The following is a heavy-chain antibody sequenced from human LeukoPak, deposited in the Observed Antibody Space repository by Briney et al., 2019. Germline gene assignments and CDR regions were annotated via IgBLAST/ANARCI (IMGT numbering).Heavy chain of an antibody. V-gene: IGHV3-23*01. CDR1: GFTFSSYA. J-gene: IGHJ4*02. D-gene: IGHD1-26*01. CDR2: ISGSGGST. Sequence: GRSLRLSCAASGFTFSSYAMSWVRQAPGKGLEWVSAISGSGGSTYYADSVKGRFTISRDNSKNTLYLQMNSLRAEDTAVYYCAKVSLHKSKWETSMYFDYWGQGTLVTVSS. CDR3: AKVSLHKSKWETSMYFDY.